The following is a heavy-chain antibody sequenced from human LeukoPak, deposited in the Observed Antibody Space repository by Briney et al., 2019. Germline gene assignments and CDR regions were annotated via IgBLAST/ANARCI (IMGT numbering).Heavy chain of an antibody. V-gene: IGHV4-39*01. CDR1: GGSISSSSYY. CDR2: IYYSGST. D-gene: IGHD1-20*01. CDR3: ARHITRLRPFDY. Sequence: PSETPSLTCTVSGGSISSSSYYWGWIRQPPGKGLEWLGSIYYSGSTYYNPSLKSRVTISVDTSKNQFSLKLSSVTAADTAVYYCARHITRLRPFDYWGQGTLVTVSS. J-gene: IGHJ4*02.